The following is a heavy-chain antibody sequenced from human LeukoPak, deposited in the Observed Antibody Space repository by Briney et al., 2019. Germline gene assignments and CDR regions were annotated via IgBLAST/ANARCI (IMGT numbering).Heavy chain of an antibody. CDR2: ISSSSSYI. CDR3: ARVDWSVVPAAITPLYFDY. Sequence: GGSLRLSCAASGFTFSSYSMNWVRQAPGKGLEWVSSISSSSSYIYYADSVKGRFTISRDNAKNSLYLQTNSLRAEDTAVYYCARVDWSVVPAAITPLYFDYWGQGTLVTVSS. D-gene: IGHD2-2*02. CDR1: GFTFSSYS. J-gene: IGHJ4*02. V-gene: IGHV3-21*01.